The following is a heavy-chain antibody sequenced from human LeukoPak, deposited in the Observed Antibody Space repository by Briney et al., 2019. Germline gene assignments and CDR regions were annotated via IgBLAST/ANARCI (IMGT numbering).Heavy chain of an antibody. D-gene: IGHD3-10*01. CDR3: AKVHYGSGSYYTQNWFDP. CDR2: ISGSGGST. CDR1: GFTFSSYA. J-gene: IGHJ5*02. V-gene: IGHV3-23*01. Sequence: GGSLRLSCAASGFTFSSYAMSWVRQAPGKGLEWVSAISGSGGSTYYADSVKGRFTISRDNSKNTLYLQMNSLRAEDTAVYYCAKVHYGSGSYYTQNWFDPWGQGTLVTVSS.